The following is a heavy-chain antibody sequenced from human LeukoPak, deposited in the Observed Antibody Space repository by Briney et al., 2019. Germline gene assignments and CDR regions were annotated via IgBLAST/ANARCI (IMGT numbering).Heavy chain of an antibody. V-gene: IGHV1-18*01. Sequence: ASVKVSCKASGYTFTSYGISWVRQAPGQGPEWMGWSSAYNGNTNYAQKLQGRVTMTTDTSTSTAYMELTSLRSDDTAVYYCARAGGCSGGSCYPSYFDYWGQGTLVTVSS. CDR3: ARAGGCSGGSCYPSYFDY. J-gene: IGHJ4*02. CDR1: GYTFTSYG. D-gene: IGHD2-15*01. CDR2: SSAYNGNT.